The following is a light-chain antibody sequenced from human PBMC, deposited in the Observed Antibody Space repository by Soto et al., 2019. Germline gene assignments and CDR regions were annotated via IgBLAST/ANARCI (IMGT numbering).Light chain of an antibody. J-gene: IGKJ4*02. CDR3: QKRGNSIT. Sequence: EIVLTQPPATLSLSPGQRATLSCWASQSVKTYLMWYQHKPGQAPRLLIYDTSNRATGRPDRFSGSGSGPGFIPTISHLKPEDSSVDDCQKRGNSITFGGGTKVEL. CDR2: DTS. V-gene: IGKV3-11*01. CDR1: QSVKTY.